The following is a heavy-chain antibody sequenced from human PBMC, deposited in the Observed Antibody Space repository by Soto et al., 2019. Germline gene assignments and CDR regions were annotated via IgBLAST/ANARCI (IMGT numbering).Heavy chain of an antibody. D-gene: IGHD3-10*01. CDR2: FDPEDGET. CDR3: ATAGSRDNWFGP. Sequence: ASVKVSCKVSGYTLTELSMHWVRQAPGKGLEWMGGFDPEDGETIYAQKFQGRVTMTEDTSTDTAYMELSSLRSEDTAVYYCATAGSRDNWFGPWGQGTLVTVSS. J-gene: IGHJ5*02. V-gene: IGHV1-24*01. CDR1: GYTLTELS.